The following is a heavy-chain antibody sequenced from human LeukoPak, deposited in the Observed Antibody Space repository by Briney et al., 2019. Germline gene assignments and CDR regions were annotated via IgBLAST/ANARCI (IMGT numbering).Heavy chain of an antibody. CDR1: GFSISTSW. V-gene: IGHV3-7*01. J-gene: IGHJ4*02. CDR2: IKKDGSEK. Sequence: GGSLRLSCVASGFSISTSWMSWVRQSPGKGLEWLASIKKDGSEKYYVDSVKGRFTISRDNAKNSLYLQMNSLRAEDTAVYYCARGLTYYYDSSGYGGGQGTLVTVSS. D-gene: IGHD3-22*01. CDR3: ARGLTYYYDSSGYG.